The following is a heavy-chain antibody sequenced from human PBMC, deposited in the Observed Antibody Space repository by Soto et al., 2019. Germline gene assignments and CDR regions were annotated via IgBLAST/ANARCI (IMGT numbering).Heavy chain of an antibody. V-gene: IGHV3-48*03. Sequence: EVQLAESGGGLVQPGGSLRRSCAASGFSFSNYEMNWFRQAAGTGLEWVTFISTTVTTYYTDSVKGPFTFSTDNPKNSLSLQMSSLRAEDTAVYYFARGYSVGYGFDYWGQETLVTVSS. CDR3: ARGYSVGYGFDY. J-gene: IGHJ4*02. CDR1: GFSFSNYE. CDR2: ISTTVTT. D-gene: IGHD5-12*01.